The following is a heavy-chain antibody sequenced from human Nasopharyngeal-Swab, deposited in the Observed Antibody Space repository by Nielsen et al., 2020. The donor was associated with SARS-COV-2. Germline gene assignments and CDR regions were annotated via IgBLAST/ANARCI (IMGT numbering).Heavy chain of an antibody. CDR2: INPNFATT. J-gene: IGHJ6*02. Sequence: SVKVSCKVSGGTFKNYAISWVRQAPGQGLEWMGGINPNFATTNYAHKFQDRAKITADQSTRTAYMELSSLRSDDTAVYYCARDTIFGLALYYYYGLGVWGQGTTVTVSS. V-gene: IGHV1-69*13. CDR3: ARDTIFGLALYYYYGLGV. D-gene: IGHD3-3*01. CDR1: GGTFKNYA.